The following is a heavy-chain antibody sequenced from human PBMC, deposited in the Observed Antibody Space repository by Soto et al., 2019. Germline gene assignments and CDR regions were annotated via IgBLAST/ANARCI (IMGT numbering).Heavy chain of an antibody. CDR1: GFAFSSYE. J-gene: IGHJ3*02. CDR3: ASEPLIVVVPAPPYSFDM. Sequence: GGYLRLSCAASGFAFSSYEMNWVRQAPGKGLEWVSAISGSGGSTYYADSVKGRFTISRDNSKNTLYLQMNSLRAEDTAVYYCASEPLIVVVPAPPYSFDMWGRGTMVTVS. D-gene: IGHD2-2*01. V-gene: IGHV3-23*01. CDR2: ISGSGGST.